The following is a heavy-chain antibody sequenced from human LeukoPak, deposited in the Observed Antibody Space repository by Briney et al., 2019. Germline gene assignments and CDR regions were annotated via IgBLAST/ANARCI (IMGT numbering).Heavy chain of an antibody. CDR2: IFPSGGEI. D-gene: IGHD1-1*01. CDR1: GFTFSTFA. CDR3: AKLTLERRGPYFDY. J-gene: IGHJ4*02. Sequence: GGSLRLSCAASGFTFSTFAMIWVRQPPGKGLEWVSSIFPSGGEIHYADSVRGRFTISRDNSKSTLSLQMNSLRAEDTAVYYCAKLTLERRGPYFDYWGQGTLVTVSS. V-gene: IGHV3-23*01.